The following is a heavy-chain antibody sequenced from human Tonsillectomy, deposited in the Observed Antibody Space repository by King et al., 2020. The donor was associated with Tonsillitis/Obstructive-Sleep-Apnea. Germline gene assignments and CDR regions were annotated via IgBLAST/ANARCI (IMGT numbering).Heavy chain of an antibody. V-gene: IGHV4-59*08. J-gene: IGHJ3*02. CDR3: PRGDDAFEI. Sequence: QLQESGPGLVKPSETLSLPCTVSDGSISSYYWSWIRQPPGKGLEWIGYIDYSGSTKNNPTLTSRVTISIDTSKNQFSLKLSSVTAADTAVYYCPRGDDAFEIWGRGTMVTVSS. CDR2: IDYSGST. D-gene: IGHD3-16*01. CDR1: DGSISSYY.